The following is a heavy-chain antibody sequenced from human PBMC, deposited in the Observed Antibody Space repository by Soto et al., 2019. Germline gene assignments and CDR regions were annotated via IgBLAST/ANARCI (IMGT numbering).Heavy chain of an antibody. Sequence: QLQLQESGPGLVKPSETLSLTCTVSGGSISSSSYYWGWIRQPPGKGLEWIGSTYYSGSTYYNPSLKSRVTISVDTSKNQFSLKLSSVTAADTAVYYCASPPPRGGYDYGYYFDYWGQGTLVTVSS. CDR1: GGSISSSSYY. V-gene: IGHV4-39*01. CDR2: TYYSGST. J-gene: IGHJ4*02. D-gene: IGHD5-12*01. CDR3: ASPPPRGGYDYGYYFDY.